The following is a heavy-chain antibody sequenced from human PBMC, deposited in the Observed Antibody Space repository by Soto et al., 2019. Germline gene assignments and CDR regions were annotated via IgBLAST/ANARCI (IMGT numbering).Heavy chain of an antibody. CDR2: IIPIFGTA. J-gene: IGHJ4*02. Sequence: SVKVSCRASGGTFSSYAISWVRQAPGQGLEWMGGIIPIFGTANYAQKFQGRVTITADESTSTAYMELSSLRSEDTAVYYCARAGNYYDSSGYYYWGQGTLVTVSS. CDR1: GGTFSSYA. V-gene: IGHV1-69*13. CDR3: ARAGNYYDSSGYYY. D-gene: IGHD3-22*01.